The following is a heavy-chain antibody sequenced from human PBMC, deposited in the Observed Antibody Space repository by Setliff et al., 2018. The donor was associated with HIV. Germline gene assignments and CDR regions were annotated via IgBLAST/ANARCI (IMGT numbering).Heavy chain of an antibody. V-gene: IGHV3-23*01. Sequence: GGSLRLSCAASGFTFSSYAMNWVRQAPGKGLEWVSAISGSGRSTYYADSVKGRFTISRDNSKNTLYLQMNSLRAEDTAVYYCAREEPFWNGYYYTYYFDSWGQGTLVTVSS. CDR3: AREEPFWNGYYYTYYFDS. J-gene: IGHJ4*02. D-gene: IGHD3-3*01. CDR2: ISGSGRST. CDR1: GFTFSSYA.